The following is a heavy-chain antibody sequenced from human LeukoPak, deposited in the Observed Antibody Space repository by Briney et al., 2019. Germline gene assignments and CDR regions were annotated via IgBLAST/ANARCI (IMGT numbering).Heavy chain of an antibody. CDR1: GFTFTSYA. J-gene: IGHJ4*02. CDR3: ARGYSYGCFDY. CDR2: INAGNGNT. D-gene: IGHD5-18*01. V-gene: IGHV1-3*03. Sequence: GGSLRLSCAASGFTFTSYAMHWVRQAPGQRLEWMGWINAGNGNTKYSQEFQGRVTITRDTSASTAYMELSSLRSEDMAVYYCARGYSYGCFDYWGQGTLVTVSS.